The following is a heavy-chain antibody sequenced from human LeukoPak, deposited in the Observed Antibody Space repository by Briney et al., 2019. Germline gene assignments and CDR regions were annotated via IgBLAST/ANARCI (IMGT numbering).Heavy chain of an antibody. CDR2: IIPLFGRR. V-gene: IGHV1-69*05. CDR3: TREIEASGVDY. Sequence: GAPVKVSCKAAGGTFSTEAFSWVRQAPGQGLEWLGGIIPLFGRRNYAQKFQGRVTISMDESTSTVYMEVSSLRFDDTAIYYCTREIEASGVDYWGQGTLVTASS. D-gene: IGHD2-21*01. CDR1: GGTFSTEA. J-gene: IGHJ4*02.